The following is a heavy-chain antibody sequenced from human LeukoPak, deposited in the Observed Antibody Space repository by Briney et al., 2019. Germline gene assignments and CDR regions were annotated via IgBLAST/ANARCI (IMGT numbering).Heavy chain of an antibody. CDR2: INPDDGST. CDR3: ARDGGSGNYLQSYFDY. J-gene: IGHJ4*02. CDR1: GFTFRKYW. V-gene: IGHV3-74*01. Sequence: GSLRLSCTASGFTFRKYWLHWVRQAPGKGLVWVSRINPDDGSTSYADSVKGRFTISRDNAKNSLYLQMDSLRAEDTAVYFCARDGGSGNYLQSYFDYWGQGTLVTVSS. D-gene: IGHD3-10*01.